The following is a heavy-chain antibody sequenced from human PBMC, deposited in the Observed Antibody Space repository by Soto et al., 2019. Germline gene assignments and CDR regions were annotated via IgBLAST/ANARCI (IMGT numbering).Heavy chain of an antibody. Sequence: QLQLVQSGAEVKKPGSSVKVSCKASGGTFSSYTISWVRQAPGQGLEWMGRIIPILGIANYAQKFQGRVTITADKSTSTAYMELSSLRSEDTAVYYCAKARPIYDILTGYFDGWFDPWGQGTLVTVSS. D-gene: IGHD3-9*01. CDR2: IIPILGIA. J-gene: IGHJ5*02. CDR1: GGTFSSYT. V-gene: IGHV1-69*02. CDR3: AKARPIYDILTGYFDGWFDP.